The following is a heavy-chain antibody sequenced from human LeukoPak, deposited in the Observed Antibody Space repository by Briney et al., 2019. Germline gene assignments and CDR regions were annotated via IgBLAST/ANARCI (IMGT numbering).Heavy chain of an antibody. CDR1: GDSISSSSYY. V-gene: IGHV4-39*07. J-gene: IGHJ4*02. CDR3: ARGSRITIYY. Sequence: PSETLSLTCTVSGDSISSSSYYWGWIRQPPGKGLEWIGSIYYSGSTNYNPSLKSRVTISVDTSKNQFSLKLSSVTAADTAVYYCARGSRITIYYWGQGTLVTVSS. CDR2: IYYSGST. D-gene: IGHD3-3*01.